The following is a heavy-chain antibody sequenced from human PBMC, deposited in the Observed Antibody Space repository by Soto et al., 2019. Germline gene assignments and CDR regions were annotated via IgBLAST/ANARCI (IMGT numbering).Heavy chain of an antibody. CDR1: GGSISSGGYS. CDR2: IYHSGST. CDR3: ARGVTTVTTFDY. D-gene: IGHD4-17*01. V-gene: IGHV4-30-2*01. J-gene: IGHJ4*02. Sequence: QLQLQESGSGLVKPSQTLSLTCAVSGGSISSGGYSCNWIRQPPGKGLEWIGYIYHSGSTYYNPSLKSRVALSVDRSKNQFSLKLSSVTAADTAVYYCARGVTTVTTFDYWGQGTLVTVSS.